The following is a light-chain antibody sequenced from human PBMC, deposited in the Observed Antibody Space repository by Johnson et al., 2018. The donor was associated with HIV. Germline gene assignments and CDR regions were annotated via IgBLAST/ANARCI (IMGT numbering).Light chain of an antibody. CDR2: END. J-gene: IGLJ1*01. CDR3: GTWDSSLSGAV. Sequence: QPVLTQPPSVSAAPGQRVTISCSGRGSNIGSHYVSWYQQLPGTAPKLLIFENDKRPSGIPDRFSGSKSGTSATLGITGLQAGDEADYYCGTWDSSLSGAVFGTGTKVTVL. V-gene: IGLV1-51*02. CDR1: GSNIGSHY.